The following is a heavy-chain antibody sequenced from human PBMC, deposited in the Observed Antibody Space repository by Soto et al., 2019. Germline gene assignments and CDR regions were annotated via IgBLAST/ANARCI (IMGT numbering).Heavy chain of an antibody. CDR1: GGSISSYY. D-gene: IGHD2-21*02. V-gene: IGHV4-59*01. CDR3: ARDSRWGYGGNSHWFDP. Sequence: SETLSLTCTVSGGSISSYYWSWIRQPPGKGLEWIGYIYYSGSTNYNPSLKSRVTISVDTSKKQFSLKLSSVTAADTAVAYCARDSRWGYGGNSHWFDPWGQGTLVTVSS. CDR2: IYYSGST. J-gene: IGHJ5*02.